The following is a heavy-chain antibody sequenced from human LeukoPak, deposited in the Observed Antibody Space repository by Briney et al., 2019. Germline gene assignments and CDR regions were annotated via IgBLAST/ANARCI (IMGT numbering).Heavy chain of an antibody. CDR1: GYNFNDYY. CDR3: ARELFRHYEWSQRGFDF. CDR2: VNAATGDT. J-gene: IGHJ4*02. D-gene: IGHD3-16*01. Sequence: GASVKVSCKTSGYNFNDYYVNWVRQIPGQAYEWLEWVNAATGDTKFAEKFQDRVTLTRDSSVNTAYMDLRSLTSDDAAIYYCARELFRHYEWSQRGFDFWGQGTLVTVSS. V-gene: IGHV1-2*02.